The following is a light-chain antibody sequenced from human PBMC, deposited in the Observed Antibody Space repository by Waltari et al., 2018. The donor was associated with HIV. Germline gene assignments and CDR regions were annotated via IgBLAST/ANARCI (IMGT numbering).Light chain of an antibody. J-gene: IGLJ1*01. CDR2: TNS. CDR1: SSTIGAGYA. V-gene: IGLV1-40*01. CDR3: QSYDSSLSGYV. Sequence: QSVLTQPPSVSGAPGQRVTISCPGSSSTIGAGYAVHWYQQLPGSVPKLLIYTNSNRPSGVPDRFSGSKSGTSASLAITGLQAEDEADYYCQSYDSSLSGYVFGIGTKVTVL.